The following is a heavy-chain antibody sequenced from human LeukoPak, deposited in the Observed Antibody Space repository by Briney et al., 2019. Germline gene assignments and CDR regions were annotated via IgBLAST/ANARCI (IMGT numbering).Heavy chain of an antibody. J-gene: IGHJ4*02. CDR1: GITFTSYA. V-gene: IGHV3-23*01. Sequence: PGGSLRLSCAASGITFTSYAMNWVRQAPGKGLEWISAISGDGRSTYYADSVKGRFTISRDNSKNTLYLQMNSLRAEDTAVYYCAMPPFYDSSGHFNFDYWGQGTLVTVSS. CDR2: ISGDGRST. CDR3: AMPPFYDSSGHFNFDY. D-gene: IGHD3-22*01.